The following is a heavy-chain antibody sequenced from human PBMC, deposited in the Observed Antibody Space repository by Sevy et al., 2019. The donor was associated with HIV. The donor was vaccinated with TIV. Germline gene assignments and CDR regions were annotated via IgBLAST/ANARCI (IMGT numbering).Heavy chain of an antibody. CDR1: GFTFSSYA. V-gene: IGHV3-23*01. CDR3: AINSRDDYSNYKAYYYMDV. D-gene: IGHD4-4*01. CDR2: ISGSGGST. Sequence: GGSLRLSCAASGFTFSSYAMSWVRQAPGKGLEWVSAISGSGGSTYYADSVKGRFTISRDNSKNTLYLQMNSLRAEDTAVYYCAINSRDDYSNYKAYYYMDVWGKGTTVTVSS. J-gene: IGHJ6*03.